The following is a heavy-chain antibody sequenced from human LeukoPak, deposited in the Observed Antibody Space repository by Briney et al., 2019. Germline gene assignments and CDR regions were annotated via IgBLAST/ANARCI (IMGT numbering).Heavy chain of an antibody. CDR1: GFTFSDYY. V-gene: IGHV3-23*01. J-gene: IGHJ4*02. CDR2: ISASGATT. CDR3: AKGETIFGLTRHFVS. Sequence: GGSLRLSCAASGFTFSDYYMTWIRQVPGKGLEWVSVISASGATTAYADSVKGRFTISRDSSKNTLYLQMNSLRAEDTAVYYCAKGETIFGLTRHFVSWGQGTLVTVSS. D-gene: IGHD3/OR15-3a*01.